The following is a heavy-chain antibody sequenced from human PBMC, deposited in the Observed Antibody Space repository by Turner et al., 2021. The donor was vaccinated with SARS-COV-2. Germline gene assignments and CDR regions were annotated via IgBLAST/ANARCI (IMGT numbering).Heavy chain of an antibody. V-gene: IGHV3-33*08. CDR1: GFTFSSFG. D-gene: IGHD2-15*01. Sequence: VQLLESGGGVVQPGGSLRISCAASGFTFSSFGMHWVRQAPGKGLEWVAVIWYDGSNEYYADSVKGRFTISRDNSKNTLYLQMNSLRAEDTAVYYCARDCLPLLAFYYGLDVWGQGTTVTVSS. CDR3: ARDCLPLLAFYYGLDV. J-gene: IGHJ6*02. CDR2: IWYDGSNE.